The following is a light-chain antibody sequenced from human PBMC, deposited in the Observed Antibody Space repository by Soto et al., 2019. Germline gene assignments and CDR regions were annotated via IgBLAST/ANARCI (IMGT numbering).Light chain of an antibody. CDR1: QSISSW. CDR3: QHHGT. V-gene: IGKV1-5*03. J-gene: IGKJ1*01. CDR2: KAS. Sequence: DIQMTQSPSTLSASVGHRVTITCRASQSISSWVAWYQQKPGKAPKLLIYKASSLESGDPSRFSGSGSGTEFTLTISSLQPDDFATYYCQHHGTFGQGRKVQIK.